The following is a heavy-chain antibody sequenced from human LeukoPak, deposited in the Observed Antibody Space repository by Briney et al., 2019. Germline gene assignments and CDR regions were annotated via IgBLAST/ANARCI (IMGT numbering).Heavy chain of an antibody. CDR3: VSFYETY. V-gene: IGHV3-74*01. CDR2: INSDGSWT. D-gene: IGHD2/OR15-2a*01. CDR1: GNYW. J-gene: IGHJ4*02. Sequence: PGGSLRLSCAASGNYWVHWVRQAPGKGLVWVSHINSDGSWTSYADSVKGRFTISKDNAKNTVYLQMNSPRAEDTAVYYCVSFYETYWGRGTLVTVSS.